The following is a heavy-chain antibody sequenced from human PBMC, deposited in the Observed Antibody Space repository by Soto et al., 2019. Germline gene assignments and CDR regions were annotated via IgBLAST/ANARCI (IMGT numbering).Heavy chain of an antibody. D-gene: IGHD1-26*01. Sequence: PGGSLRLSCAASGFTFSSYSMNWVRQAPGKGLEWVSSISSSSSYIYYADSVKGRFTISRDNAKNSLYLQMNSLRAEDTAVYYCARVTKKLTDAFDIWGQGTMVTVSS. CDR3: ARVTKKLTDAFDI. V-gene: IGHV3-21*01. CDR1: GFTFSSYS. CDR2: ISSSSSYI. J-gene: IGHJ3*02.